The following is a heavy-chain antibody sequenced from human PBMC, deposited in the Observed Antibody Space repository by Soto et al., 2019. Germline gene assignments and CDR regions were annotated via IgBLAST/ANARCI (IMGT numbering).Heavy chain of an antibody. Sequence: QEQLVQSGAEVKKPGSSVKVSCKASGGTFSSYGISWVRQVPGQGLEWMGGVIPMYGTANHAQKFQGRVTMTADEATGTAYMELSSLRSEDTAVYFCARGVRRTTGWSPTNWFDPWGHGTLVTVSS. CDR1: GGTFSSYG. J-gene: IGHJ5*02. CDR2: VIPMYGTA. CDR3: ARGVRRTTGWSPTNWFDP. V-gene: IGHV1-69*01. D-gene: IGHD6-19*01.